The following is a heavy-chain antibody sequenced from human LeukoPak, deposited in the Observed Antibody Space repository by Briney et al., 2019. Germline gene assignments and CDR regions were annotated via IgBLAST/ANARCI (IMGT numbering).Heavy chain of an antibody. J-gene: IGHJ4*02. D-gene: IGHD3-9*01. Sequence: GESLKIPCKGSGYSFTSYWIGWVRQMPGKGLEWMGIIYPGDSDTRYSPPFQGQVTISADKAISTAYLQWSSLKASDTAMYYCATHYDILTGYQFDYWGQGTLVTVSS. CDR1: GYSFTSYW. CDR2: IYPGDSDT. V-gene: IGHV5-51*01. CDR3: ATHYDILTGYQFDY.